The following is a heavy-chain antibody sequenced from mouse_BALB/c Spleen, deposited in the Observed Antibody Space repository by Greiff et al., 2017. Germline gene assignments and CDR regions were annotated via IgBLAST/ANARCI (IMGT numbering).Heavy chain of an antibody. CDR1: GFTFSSYT. V-gene: IGHV5-12-2*01. Sequence: EVHLVESGGGLVQPGGSLKLSCAASGFTFSSYTMSWVRQTPEKRLEWVAYISNGGGSTYYPDTVKGRFTISRDNAKNTLYLQMSSLKSEDTAMYYCARQGYYGYYYAMDYWGQGTSVTVSS. J-gene: IGHJ4*01. D-gene: IGHD1-1*01. CDR3: ARQGYYGYYYAMDY. CDR2: ISNGGGST.